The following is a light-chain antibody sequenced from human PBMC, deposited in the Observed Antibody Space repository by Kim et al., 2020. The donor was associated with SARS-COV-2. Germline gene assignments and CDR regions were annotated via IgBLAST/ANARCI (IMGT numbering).Light chain of an antibody. CDR3: QVWDSSSDHPV. V-gene: IGLV3-21*04. Sequence: SYELTQPPSVSVAPGKTARITCGGNNIGSKSVHWYQQKPGQAPVLVIYYDSDRPSGIPERFSGSISGNTATLTISRVEAGDEADYYCQVWDSSSDHPVFG. CDR2: YDS. CDR1: NIGSKS. J-gene: IGLJ3*02.